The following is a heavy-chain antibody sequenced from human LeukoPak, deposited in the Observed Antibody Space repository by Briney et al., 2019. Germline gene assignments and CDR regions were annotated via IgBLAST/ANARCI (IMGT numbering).Heavy chain of an antibody. CDR3: AKAGDAYDFWSGYHDYFGY. Sequence: GGSLRLSCAASGFTFSSYAMSWVRQAPGKGLEWVSAISGSGGSTYYADSVKGRFTISRDNSKNTLYLQMNSLRAEDTAVYYCAKAGDAYDFWSGYHDYFGYWGQGILVTVSS. V-gene: IGHV3-23*01. J-gene: IGHJ4*02. CDR1: GFTFSSYA. D-gene: IGHD3-3*01. CDR2: ISGSGGST.